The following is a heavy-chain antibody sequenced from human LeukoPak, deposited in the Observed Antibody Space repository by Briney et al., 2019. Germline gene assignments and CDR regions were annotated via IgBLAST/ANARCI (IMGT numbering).Heavy chain of an antibody. Sequence: SETLFLTCAVYDGSFSGYSWSWIRQPPGKGLEWIGEISHSGDTNYSPSLATRVTFSLDTSKTQFSLKLKSVTAADTAVYYCARGGTGAMTTPAYPPFYYFYLDVWGVGTTVTVS. CDR1: DGSFSGYS. J-gene: IGHJ6*03. CDR2: ISHSGDT. V-gene: IGHV4-34*01. CDR3: ARGGTGAMTTPAYPPFYYFYLDV. D-gene: IGHD1-1*01.